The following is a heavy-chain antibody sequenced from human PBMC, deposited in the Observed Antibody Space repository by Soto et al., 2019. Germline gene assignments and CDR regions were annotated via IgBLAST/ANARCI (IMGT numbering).Heavy chain of an antibody. Sequence: ESGGGVVQPGRSLRLSCAASGFTFSSYAMHWVRQAPGQGLEWVALISYDGSNKYYADSVKGRFTISRDNSKNTLYLQMNSLKPEDTAVYHCARDQGGTTLYYHGMDVWGQGTTVTVCS. CDR1: GFTFSSYA. CDR2: ISYDGSNK. D-gene: IGHD1-7*01. CDR3: ARDQGGTTLYYHGMDV. J-gene: IGHJ6*02. V-gene: IGHV3-30-3*01.